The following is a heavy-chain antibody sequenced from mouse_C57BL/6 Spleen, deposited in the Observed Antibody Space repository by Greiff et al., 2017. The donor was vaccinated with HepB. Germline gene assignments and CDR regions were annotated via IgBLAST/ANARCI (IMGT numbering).Heavy chain of an antibody. CDR1: GYAFTNYL. J-gene: IGHJ4*01. CDR3: ARETSNGYAMEG. CDR2: INPGSGGT. D-gene: IGHD2-5*01. Sequence: QVQLQQSGAELVRPGTSVKVSCKASGYAFTNYLIEWVKQRPGQGLEWIGVINPGSGGTNYNEKFKGKATLTADKSSSTAYMQLSSLTSEDSAVYFCARETSNGYAMEGWGQETSVTVSS. V-gene: IGHV1-54*01.